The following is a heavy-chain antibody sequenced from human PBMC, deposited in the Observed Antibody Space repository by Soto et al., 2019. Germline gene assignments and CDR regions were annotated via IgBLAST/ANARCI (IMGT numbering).Heavy chain of an antibody. CDR1: GFTFSSYA. J-gene: IGHJ6*02. D-gene: IGHD2-2*01. V-gene: IGHV3-30-3*01. Sequence: QVQLVESGGGVVQPGRSLRLSCAASGFTFSSYAMHWVRQAPGKGLEWVAVISYDGSNKYDADSVKGRFTISRDNSKNTLYLQMNSLRAEDTAVYYCARELVVPAETGMDVWGQGTTVTVSS. CDR2: ISYDGSNK. CDR3: ARELVVPAETGMDV.